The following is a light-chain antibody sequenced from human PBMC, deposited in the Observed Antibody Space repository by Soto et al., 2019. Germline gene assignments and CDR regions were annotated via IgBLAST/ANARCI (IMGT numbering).Light chain of an antibody. V-gene: IGKV3D-15*01. CDR1: QSVSSSY. Sequence: EIVMMQSPATLSVSPGESVTLSCRASQSVSSSYLAWYQQKPGQAPRLLIYGASSRATGIPDRFSGSGSGTEFTLTISSLQSEDFALYYCHQYNSWPPGTFGQGTKVDIK. CDR3: HQYNSWPPGT. CDR2: GAS. J-gene: IGKJ2*01.